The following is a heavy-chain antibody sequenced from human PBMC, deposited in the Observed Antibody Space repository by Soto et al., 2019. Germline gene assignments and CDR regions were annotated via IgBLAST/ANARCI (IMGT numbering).Heavy chain of an antibody. CDR3: ARDPRSWNYVGCWAS. D-gene: IGHD1-7*01. J-gene: IGHJ4*02. CDR1: GYSFIDHY. CDR2: INPDGGST. V-gene: IGHV1-46*01. Sequence: QVQLVHSGAEVKRPGASVRLSCKASGYSFIDHYIHWVRQAPGQGLAWMGVINPDGGSTSYAHRFQGRVTVTTDTSTSTVYMDLTSLRSDDTAVYYCARDPRSWNYVGCWASWGQGTRVTVST.